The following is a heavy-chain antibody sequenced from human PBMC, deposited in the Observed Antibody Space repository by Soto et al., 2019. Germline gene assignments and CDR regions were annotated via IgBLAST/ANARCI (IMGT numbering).Heavy chain of an antibody. CDR2: IYYSGST. V-gene: IGHV4-59*11. CDR3: ARGGSGSYFDFDY. D-gene: IGHD1-26*01. Sequence: SETLSLTCTVAGGSISSHYWSCIWQPPGKGLEWIGYIYYSGSTNYNPSLKSRVTISVDTSKNQFSLKLSSVTAADTAVYYCARGGSGSYFDFDYWGQGTLVTVS. CDR1: GGSISSHY. J-gene: IGHJ4*02.